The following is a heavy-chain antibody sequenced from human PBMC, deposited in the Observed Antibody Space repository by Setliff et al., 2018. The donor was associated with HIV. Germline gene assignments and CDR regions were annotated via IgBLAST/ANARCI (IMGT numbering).Heavy chain of an antibody. CDR3: ARGRSFYDPGGFDY. Sequence: PSETLSLTCTVSGGSISCYYWSWIRQPPGKGLEWIGYIYTSGSTNYNPSLKSRVTISVDTSKNQFSLKLSSVTAADTALYYCARGRSFYDPGGFDYWGRGTLVTVSS. V-gene: IGHV4-4*09. D-gene: IGHD3-22*01. CDR1: GGSISCYY. J-gene: IGHJ4*02. CDR2: IYTSGST.